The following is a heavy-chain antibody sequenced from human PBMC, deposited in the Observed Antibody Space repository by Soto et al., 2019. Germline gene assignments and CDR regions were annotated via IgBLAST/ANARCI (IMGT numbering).Heavy chain of an antibody. CDR1: GGSISSGGYY. V-gene: IGHV4-31*03. Sequence: PSETLSLTCTVSGGSISSGGYYWSWIRQHPGKGLEWIGYIYYSGSTYYNPSLKSRVTISVDTSKNQFSLKLSSVTAADTAVYYCARHDYGGNSGVPWFDPWGQGTLVTVSS. CDR2: IYYSGST. D-gene: IGHD4-17*01. CDR3: ARHDYGGNSGVPWFDP. J-gene: IGHJ5*02.